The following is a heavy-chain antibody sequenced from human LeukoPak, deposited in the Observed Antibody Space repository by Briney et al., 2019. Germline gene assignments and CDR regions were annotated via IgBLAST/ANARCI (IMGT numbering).Heavy chain of an antibody. CDR2: ISSNGGST. CDR1: GFTFSSYA. D-gene: IGHD3-10*01. J-gene: IGHJ5*02. V-gene: IGHV3-64D*06. CDR3: VKDGHYYGSGSQT. Sequence: GGSLRLSCSASGFTFSSYAMHWVRQAPGKGLEYVSAISSNGGSTYYADSVKGRFTISRDNSKNTLYLQMSSLRAEDTAVYYCVKDGHYYGSGSQTWGQETLVTVSS.